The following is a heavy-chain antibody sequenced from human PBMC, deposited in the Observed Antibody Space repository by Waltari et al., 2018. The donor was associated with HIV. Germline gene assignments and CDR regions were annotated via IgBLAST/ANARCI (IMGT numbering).Heavy chain of an antibody. Sequence: EVQLVESGGGLVQPGRSVRLSCTTSGFTFSGYGVNVVREAPGKGLEWVGCISSKTHGGTADYAASVRGRFIISRDDSKSIAYLQMNSLKTEDTAVYSCTRADDFVRGINGGYITYWGQGTLVTVSS. D-gene: IGHD3-10*01. V-gene: IGHV3-49*04. J-gene: IGHJ4*02. CDR1: GFTFSGYG. CDR3: TRADDFVRGINGGYITY. CDR2: ISSKTHGGTA.